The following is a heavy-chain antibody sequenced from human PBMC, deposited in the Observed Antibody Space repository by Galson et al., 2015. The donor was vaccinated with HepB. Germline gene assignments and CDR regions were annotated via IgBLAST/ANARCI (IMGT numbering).Heavy chain of an antibody. CDR1: GFTFSTYS. Sequence: SLRLSCAASGFTFSTYSMIWVRQAPGKGLEWVSAINSFSTYMFYADSVKGRFTISRDNAKNSLYLQMNSQRAEDTALYYCARGAYCSSTNCYTTAFDIWGQGTMVTVSS. V-gene: IGHV3-21*01. D-gene: IGHD2-2*02. J-gene: IGHJ3*02. CDR2: INSFSTYM. CDR3: ARGAYCSSTNCYTTAFDI.